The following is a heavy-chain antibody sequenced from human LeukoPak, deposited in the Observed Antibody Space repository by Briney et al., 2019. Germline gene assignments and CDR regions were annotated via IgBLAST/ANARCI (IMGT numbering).Heavy chain of an antibody. CDR3: XXXXXTXYDYVWGSYRLASGDY. Sequence: PGGSLRLSCAASGFTFSPYSMDWVRQAPGKGLEWVSSISSSSSYIYYADSVKGRFTISRDNAKNSLYLQMNSLRAEDTAVYYCXXXXXTXYDYVWGSYRLASGDYWGQGTLVTVSS. V-gene: IGHV3-21*01. J-gene: IGHJ4*02. D-gene: IGHD3-16*02. CDR1: GFTFSPYS. CDR2: ISSSSSYI.